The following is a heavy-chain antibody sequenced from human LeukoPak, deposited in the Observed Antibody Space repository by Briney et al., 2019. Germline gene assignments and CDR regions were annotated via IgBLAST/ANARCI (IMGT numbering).Heavy chain of an antibody. CDR3: ALGLVTDY. V-gene: IGHV3-23*01. CDR2: ISGSGDST. CDR1: GFTFSNYA. J-gene: IGHJ4*02. D-gene: IGHD3-9*01. Sequence: GGSLRLSCAASGFTFSNYAMNWVRQAPGKGLEWVSGISGSGDSTYYADSVKGRLTVSRDKSNNTLYLQMNSLRVEDTAVYYCALGLVTDYWGQGTLVTVSS.